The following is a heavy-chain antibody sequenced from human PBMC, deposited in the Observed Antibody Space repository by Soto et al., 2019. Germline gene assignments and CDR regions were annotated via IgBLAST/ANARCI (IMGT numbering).Heavy chain of an antibody. CDR1: GYTFTSYA. V-gene: IGHV1-3*01. CDR2: INAGNGNT. Sequence: GASVKVSCKASGYTFTSYAMHWVRQAPGQRLEWMGWINAGNGNTKYSQKFQGRVTITRDTSASTAYMELSSLRSEDTAVYYCSVCTSCYNKEGAYYYGMDVWGQGATVTVSS. J-gene: IGHJ6*02. D-gene: IGHD2-2*02. CDR3: SVCTSCYNKEGAYYYGMDV.